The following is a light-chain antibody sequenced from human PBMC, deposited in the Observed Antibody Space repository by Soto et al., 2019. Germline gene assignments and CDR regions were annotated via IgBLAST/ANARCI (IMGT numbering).Light chain of an antibody. CDR3: QQYNSYPWT. V-gene: IGKV1-5*01. Sequence: DIQMTQSPSTLSASVGDRVTITCRASPSISSWLAWYQQKPGKAPKLLIYDASSLESGVPSRCSGSGSGTEFTLTISSLQPDDFATYYCQQYNSYPWTFGQGTKVEIK. CDR2: DAS. CDR1: PSISSW. J-gene: IGKJ1*01.